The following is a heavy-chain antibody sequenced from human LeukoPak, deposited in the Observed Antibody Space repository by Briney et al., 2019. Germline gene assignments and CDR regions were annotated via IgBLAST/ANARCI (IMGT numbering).Heavy chain of an antibody. CDR1: IHLSQLC. CDR3: AKDTTGSSAHFDP. J-gene: IGHJ5*02. Sequence: PGGSPETLLCSLWIHLSQLCKSLVRPAPGKGPGLVSAISGSGGSTYYAHSVKGRFTISRDNSKNTLYLQMSSLRAEDTAVYYCAKDTTGSSAHFDPWGQGTLVTVSS. D-gene: IGHD6-6*01. CDR2: ISGSGGST. V-gene: IGHV3-23*01.